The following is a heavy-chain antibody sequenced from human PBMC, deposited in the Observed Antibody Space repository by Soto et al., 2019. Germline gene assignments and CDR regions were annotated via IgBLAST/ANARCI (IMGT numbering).Heavy chain of an antibody. CDR1: GGSISSGGYY. J-gene: IGHJ5*02. CDR3: ARVYGDYRSWFDP. V-gene: IGHV4-31*03. D-gene: IGHD4-17*01. CDR2: IYYTGTT. Sequence: QVQLQESGPGLVKPSQTLSLTCTVSGGSISSGGYYWSWIRQHPGKGLEWIGYIYYTGTTYYNPSLKSRVTISVDTSKNQFSLELISVTVADTAVYYCARVYGDYRSWFDPWGQGTLVTVSS.